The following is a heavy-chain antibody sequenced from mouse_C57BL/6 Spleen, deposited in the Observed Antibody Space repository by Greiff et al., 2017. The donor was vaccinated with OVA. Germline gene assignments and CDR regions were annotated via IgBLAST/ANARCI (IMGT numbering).Heavy chain of an antibody. CDR2: IDPSDSYT. J-gene: IGHJ4*01. CDR1: GYTFTSYW. D-gene: IGHD2-14*01. Sequence: QVQLQQPGAELVMPGASVKLSCKASGYTFTSYWMHWVKQRPGQGLEWIGEIDPSDSYTNYNQKFKGKSTLTVDTSSSTAYMQLSSLTSEDSAVYYCARRHDGYAMDYWGQGTSVTVSS. CDR3: ARRHDGYAMDY. V-gene: IGHV1-69*01.